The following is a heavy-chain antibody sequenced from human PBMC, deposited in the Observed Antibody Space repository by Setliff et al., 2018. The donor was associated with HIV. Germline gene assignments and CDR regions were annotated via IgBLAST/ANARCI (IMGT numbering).Heavy chain of an antibody. CDR3: VLASIVSTARWNH. Sequence: ASVKVSCKASGYTFTGYYIHWVRQAPGQGPEWVGWINPYSGDTTFAHKFRGRVTMTRDTSITTAYMELSSLRSDDTAVYYCVLASIVSTARWNHWGRGTLVTVSS. D-gene: IGHD1-26*01. CDR2: INPYSGDT. CDR1: GYTFTGYY. J-gene: IGHJ5*02. V-gene: IGHV1-2*02.